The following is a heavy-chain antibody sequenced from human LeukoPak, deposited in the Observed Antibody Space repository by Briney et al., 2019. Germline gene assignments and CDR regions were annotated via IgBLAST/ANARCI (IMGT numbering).Heavy chain of an antibody. J-gene: IGHJ4*02. CDR2: IYYSGST. CDR3: ARENGGNMDY. CDR1: GGSISSSSYY. D-gene: IGHD4-23*01. V-gene: IGHV4-39*07. Sequence: PSETLSLTCTVSGGSISSSSYYWGWIRQPPGKGLEWIGSIYYSGSTYYNPSLKSRVTISVDTSKNQFSLKLSSVTAADTAVYYCARENGGNMDYWGQGTLVTVSS.